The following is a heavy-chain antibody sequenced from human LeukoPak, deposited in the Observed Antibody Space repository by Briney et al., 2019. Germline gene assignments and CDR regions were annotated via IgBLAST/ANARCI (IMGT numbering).Heavy chain of an antibody. V-gene: IGHV3-23*01. D-gene: IGHD5-12*01. CDR2: ISGRGDGA. Sequence: PGGSLRLSCTASGFTFNNCDMNWVRQAPGQGLEWVARISGRGDGAFYAHSVKGRFTISRDTSGNTSSMQMNGLRADATAVYFCANTPQGYSAYYDYWGQGALVTVSS. CDR3: ANTPQGYSAYYDY. CDR1: GFTFNNCD. J-gene: IGHJ4*02.